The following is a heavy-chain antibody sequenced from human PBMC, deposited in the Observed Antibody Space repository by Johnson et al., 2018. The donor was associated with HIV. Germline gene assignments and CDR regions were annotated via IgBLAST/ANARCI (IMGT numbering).Heavy chain of an antibody. CDR2: ISGDGSSS. V-gene: IGHV3-74*02. J-gene: IGHJ3*02. CDR3: ANTSPGSGSFGAFDI. Sequence: MMLVESGGALVQPGGSLRLSCEVSGFTISTFWMHWVRQVPGKGLMWVSRISGDGSSSSYADSVKGRFTISRDNAKNTLYLQLNSLRVEDTAIYYCANTSPGSGSFGAFDIWGQGTMVT. D-gene: IGHD3-10*01. CDR1: GFTISTFW.